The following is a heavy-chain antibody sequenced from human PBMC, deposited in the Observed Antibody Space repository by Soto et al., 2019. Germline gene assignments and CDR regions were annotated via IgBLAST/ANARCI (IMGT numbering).Heavy chain of an antibody. J-gene: IGHJ4*02. CDR3: AKYTLSPEDH. CDR2: LYAGGNT. Sequence: GGSLRLSCAASGFTVSSSYMSWVRQAPGKGLEWVSTLYAGGNTYYADSVKGRFTISRDDAKNTLYLQMNSLRADDTGVYYCAKYTLSPEDHWGQGTLLTVSS. V-gene: IGHV3-66*01. CDR1: GFTVSSSY. D-gene: IGHD2-15*01.